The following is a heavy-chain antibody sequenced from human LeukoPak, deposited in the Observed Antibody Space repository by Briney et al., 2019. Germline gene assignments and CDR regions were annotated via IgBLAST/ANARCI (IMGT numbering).Heavy chain of an antibody. V-gene: IGHV4-4*09. CDR2: IDTSGST. CDR1: GGSISSYY. D-gene: IGHD3-10*01. Sequence: SETLSLTCTVSGGSISSYYWSWIRQPPGKGLEWIGYIDTSGSTNYNPSLKSRVTISVDTSKNQFSLKLSSVTAADTAVYYCARSQPIVVRGRVHAFDIWGQGTMVTVSS. J-gene: IGHJ3*02. CDR3: ARSQPIVVRGRVHAFDI.